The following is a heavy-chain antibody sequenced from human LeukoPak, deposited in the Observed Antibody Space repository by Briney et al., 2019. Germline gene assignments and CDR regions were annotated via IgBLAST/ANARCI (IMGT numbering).Heavy chain of an antibody. Sequence: GASVKVSCKASGYTFTSYAMNWVRQAPGQGVEWMGWINTNTGNPTYAQGFTGRFVFSLDTSVSTAYLQISSLKAEDTAVYYCARDQGSSSYYYYYMDVWGKGTTVTVSS. CDR1: GYTFTSYA. J-gene: IGHJ6*03. CDR3: ARDQGSSSYYYYYMDV. CDR2: INTNTGNP. D-gene: IGHD6-6*01. V-gene: IGHV7-4-1*02.